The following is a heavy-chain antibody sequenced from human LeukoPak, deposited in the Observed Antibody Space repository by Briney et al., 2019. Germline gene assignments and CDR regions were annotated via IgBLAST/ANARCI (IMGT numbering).Heavy chain of an antibody. J-gene: IGHJ4*02. CDR1: GYSVSNGYH. CDR2: IYRSGST. V-gene: IGHV4-38-2*02. D-gene: IGHD5-18*01. Sequence: SETLSLTCTVSGYSVSNGYHWGWIRQPPGKGLEWIGNIYRSGSTYYNPSLKSRVSISVDTSKNQFSLKLSSVTAVDTAVYYCARPKDTAMVKFDYWGQGTLVTVSS. CDR3: ARPKDTAMVKFDY.